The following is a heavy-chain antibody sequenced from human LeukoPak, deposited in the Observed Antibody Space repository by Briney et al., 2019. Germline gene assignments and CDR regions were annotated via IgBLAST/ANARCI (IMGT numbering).Heavy chain of an antibody. J-gene: IGHJ4*02. V-gene: IGHV4-59*01. CDR3: ARGPHSGSYYFDY. D-gene: IGHD1-26*01. CDR1: GASINSYY. Sequence: SETLSLTCTVSGASINSYYWSWIRQPPGKGLEWIAYIYYSGSTNYNPSFKSRVTISADTSKNQFSLKVSSVTAADTAVYYCARGPHSGSYYFDYWGQGTLVTVSS. CDR2: IYYSGST.